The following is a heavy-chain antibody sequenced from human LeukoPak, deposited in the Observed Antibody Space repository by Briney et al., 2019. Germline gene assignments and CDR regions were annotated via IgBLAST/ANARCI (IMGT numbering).Heavy chain of an antibody. V-gene: IGHV1-69*05. CDR1: GGTFSSYA. J-gene: IGHJ3*02. CDR3: ARESSSSWPPGTYAFDI. CDR2: IIPIFGTA. D-gene: IGHD6-13*01. Sequence: GSSVKVSCKASGGTFSSYAISWVRQAPGQGLEWMGGIIPIFGTANYTQKFQGRVTITTDESTSTAYMELSSLRSEDTAVYYCARESSSSWPPGTYAFDIWGQGTMVTVSS.